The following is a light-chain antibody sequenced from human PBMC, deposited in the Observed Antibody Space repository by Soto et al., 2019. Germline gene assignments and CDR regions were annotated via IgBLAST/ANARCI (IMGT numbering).Light chain of an antibody. CDR3: QQYGSSPPGT. Sequence: EMVLTQSPGPLSLSPGERATLSCRASQSVSSSYLAWYQQKPGQAPRLLIYGASSRATGIPDRFSGSGSGTDFTLTISRLEPEDVAVYYCQQYGSSPPGTFGQGTKVEIK. J-gene: IGKJ1*01. CDR2: GAS. V-gene: IGKV3-20*01. CDR1: QSVSSSY.